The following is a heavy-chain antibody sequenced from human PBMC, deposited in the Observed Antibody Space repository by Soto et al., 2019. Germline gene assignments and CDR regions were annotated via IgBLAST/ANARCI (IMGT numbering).Heavy chain of an antibody. D-gene: IGHD6-13*01. Sequence: ASVKVSCKASGYTFTNHAIHWVRQAPGQRLEWMGWIHTGNGNTKYSQKFQGRLTIIRDTSADTVYMEVSSLESEDTAVYYCARGGQQLVLDVSEIWGKGTMVNVSS. V-gene: IGHV1-3*04. CDR3: ARGGQQLVLDVSEI. CDR2: IHTGNGNT. J-gene: IGHJ3*02. CDR1: GYTFTNHA.